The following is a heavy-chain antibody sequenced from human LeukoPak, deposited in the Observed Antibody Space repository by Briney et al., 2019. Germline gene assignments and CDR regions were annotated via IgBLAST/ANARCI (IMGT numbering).Heavy chain of an antibody. V-gene: IGHV4-34*01. Sequence: SETLSLTCAVYGGSFSGYYWSWIRQPPGKGLEWIGEINHCGSTNYNPSLKSRVTISVDTSKNQFSLKLSSVTAADTAVYYCATMVRGVLVYFDYWGQGTLVTVSS. CDR3: ATMVRGVLVYFDY. CDR2: INHCGST. J-gene: IGHJ4*02. CDR1: GGSFSGYY. D-gene: IGHD3-10*01.